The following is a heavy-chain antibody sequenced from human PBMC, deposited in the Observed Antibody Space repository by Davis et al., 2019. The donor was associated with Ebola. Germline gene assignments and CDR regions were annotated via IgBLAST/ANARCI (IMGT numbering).Heavy chain of an antibody. CDR2: IYYSGST. Sequence: SETLSLPCTVSGGSISSYYWSWIRQPPGKGLEWIGYIYYSGSTNYNPPLKCRVTISVDTSKNQFSLKLSSVTAADTAVYYCARVNLVVVAEFYWYFELWGRGTLVTVSS. D-gene: IGHD2-15*01. CDR3: ARVNLVVVAEFYWYFEL. J-gene: IGHJ2*01. V-gene: IGHV4-59*08. CDR1: GGSISSYY.